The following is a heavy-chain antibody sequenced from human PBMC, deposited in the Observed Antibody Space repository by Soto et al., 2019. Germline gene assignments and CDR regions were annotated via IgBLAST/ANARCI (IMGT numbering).Heavy chain of an antibody. V-gene: IGHV5-51*01. CDR1: GYSFTSYW. D-gene: IGHD6-19*01. Sequence: EVQLVQSGAEVKKPGESLKISCKGSGYSFTSYWIGWVRQMPGKGLEWMGIIYPGDSDTRYSPPFQGQVTISADKSISTAYLQWSSLKASDTAMYYCARPGEGQWLPPVYFDYWGQGTLVTVSS. J-gene: IGHJ4*02. CDR2: IYPGDSDT. CDR3: ARPGEGQWLPPVYFDY.